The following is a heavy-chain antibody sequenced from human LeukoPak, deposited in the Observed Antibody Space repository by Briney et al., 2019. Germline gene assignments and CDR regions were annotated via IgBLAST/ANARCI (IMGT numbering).Heavy chain of an antibody. CDR1: GFTFSSYA. V-gene: IGHV3-30*04. Sequence: PGRSLRLSCAVSGFTFSSYAMHWVRRAPGKGLEWVVVISYDGSNKYYADSVKGRFTISRDNSKNTLYLQMNSLRAEDTAVYYCAKGPPDTVQYFQHWGQGTLVTVSS. CDR3: AKGPPDTVQYFQH. J-gene: IGHJ1*01. CDR2: ISYDGSNK. D-gene: IGHD5-18*01.